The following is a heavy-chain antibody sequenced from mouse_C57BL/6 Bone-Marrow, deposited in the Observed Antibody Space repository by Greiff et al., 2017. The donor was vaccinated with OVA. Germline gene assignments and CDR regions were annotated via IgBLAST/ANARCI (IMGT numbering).Heavy chain of an antibody. CDR1: GYSFTGYF. D-gene: IGHD2-5*01. CDR3: ACPSFNSNPYAMDY. CDR2: INPYNGDT. Sequence: EVQLQQSGPELVKPGDSVKISCKASGYSFTGYFMNWVMQSHGKSLEWIGRINPYNGDTFYNQKFKGKATLTVDKSSSTAHMELRSLTSEDSAVYYCACPSFNSNPYAMDYWGQGTSVTVSS. V-gene: IGHV1-20*01. J-gene: IGHJ4*01.